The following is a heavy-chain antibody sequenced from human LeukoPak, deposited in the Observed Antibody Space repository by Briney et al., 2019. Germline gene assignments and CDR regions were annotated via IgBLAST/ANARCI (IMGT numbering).Heavy chain of an antibody. V-gene: IGHV1-24*01. CDR2: FDPEDGET. J-gene: IGHJ4*02. CDR1: GYTLTELS. D-gene: IGHD2-8*01. Sequence: GASVKVSCKVSGYTLTELSMHWVRQAPGKGLEWMGGFDPEDGETIYAQEFQGRVTMTEDTSTDTAYMELSSLRSEDTAVYYCATDWSTNGVCSEWGQGTLVTVSS. CDR3: ATDWSTNGVCSE.